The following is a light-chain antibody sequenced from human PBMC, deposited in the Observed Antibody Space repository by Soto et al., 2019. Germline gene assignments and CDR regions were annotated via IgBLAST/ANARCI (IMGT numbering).Light chain of an antibody. CDR3: QQYNNWLIT. CDR2: GAS. CDR1: QSVSSN. V-gene: IGKV3-15*01. Sequence: EIVMTQSPATLSVSPGERATLSCRASQSVSSNLAWYQQKPGQAPRLLIYGASTSATGIPARFSGSGSGTEFTLTISNLQSEDFAVYYCQQYNNWLITFGQGTRLEIK. J-gene: IGKJ5*01.